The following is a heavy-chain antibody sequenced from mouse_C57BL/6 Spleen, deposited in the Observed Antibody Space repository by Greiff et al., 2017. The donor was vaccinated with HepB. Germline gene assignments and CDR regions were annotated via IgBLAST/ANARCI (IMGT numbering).Heavy chain of an antibody. V-gene: IGHV5-4*01. Sequence: DVQLVESGGGLVKPGGSLKLSCAASGFTFSSYAMSWVRQTPEKRLEWVATISDGGSYTYYPDNVKGRFTISRDNAKNNLYLQMSHLKSEDTAMYYCARESGANFYWYFDVWGTGTTVTVSS. CDR2: ISDGGSYT. CDR1: GFTFSSYA. J-gene: IGHJ1*03. CDR3: ARESGANFYWYFDV. D-gene: IGHD4-1*01.